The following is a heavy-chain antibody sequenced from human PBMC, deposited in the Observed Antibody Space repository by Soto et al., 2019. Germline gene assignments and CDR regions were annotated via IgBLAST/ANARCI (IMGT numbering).Heavy chain of an antibody. V-gene: IGHV1-2*04. CDR1: GYRFTDHY. J-gene: IGHJ5*02. CDR3: AKDGTARGPNRFDP. D-gene: IGHD1-1*01. Sequence: QVHLVQSGAEVRKPGASVKVSCEASGYRFTDHYIHWVRQAPGQGLEWMGWINPYSGDTSYSQKFQGWVTLTRDTSINTAFMELNRLRSNDTAVYYCAKDGTARGPNRFDPWGQGTLVTVSS. CDR2: INPYSGDT.